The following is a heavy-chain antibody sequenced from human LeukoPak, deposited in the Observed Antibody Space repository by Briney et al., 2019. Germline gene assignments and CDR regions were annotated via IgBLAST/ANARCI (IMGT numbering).Heavy chain of an antibody. J-gene: IGHJ4*02. CDR2: IYYSGST. Sequence: SETLSLTCTVSGASISSSAYYWGWIRQPPGKGLEWIGYIYYSGSTNYNPSLKSRVTISVDTSKNQFSLKLSSVTAADTAVYYCARAYFDYWGQGTLVTVSS. CDR3: ARAYFDY. V-gene: IGHV4-61*08. CDR1: GASISSSAYY.